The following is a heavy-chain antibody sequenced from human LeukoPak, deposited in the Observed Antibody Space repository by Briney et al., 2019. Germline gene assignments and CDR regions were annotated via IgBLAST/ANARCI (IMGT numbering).Heavy chain of an antibody. CDR3: AKGGQIFDF. CDR2: IYPSGST. D-gene: IGHD3-16*01. V-gene: IGHV4-59*01. CDR1: GGSISNSY. Sequence: PSETLSLTCSVSGGSISNSYWSWIRQPPGQGLEWIGYIYPSGSTSHNPSLKSRVTIPVDTSKNQFSLNLSSVTAADTAVYYCAKGGQIFDFWGQGTLVTVSS. J-gene: IGHJ4*02.